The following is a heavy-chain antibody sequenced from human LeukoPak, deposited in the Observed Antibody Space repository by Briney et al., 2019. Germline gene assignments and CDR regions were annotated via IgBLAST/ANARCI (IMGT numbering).Heavy chain of an antibody. V-gene: IGHV6-1*01. J-gene: IGHJ4*02. CDR2: TYYRSKWYN. CDR3: ARLATKEGRDY. CDR1: GDCVSSKSPA. Sequence: NPSETLSVTCAISGDCVSSKSPAWNWIRQSPSRGLEWLGRTYYRSKWYNEYAVSVRSRITIKPDTSKNQFSLQLNSLTPDDTAVYYCARLATKEGRDYWGQGTLVTVSS. D-gene: IGHD5-12*01.